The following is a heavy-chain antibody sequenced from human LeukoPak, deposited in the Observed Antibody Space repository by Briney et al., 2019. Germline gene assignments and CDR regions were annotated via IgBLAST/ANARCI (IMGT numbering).Heavy chain of an antibody. CDR3: VGGDY. V-gene: IGHV3-7*01. CDR2: INQDGSDK. Sequence: GGSLRLSCAASGLTFSIHWMNWVRQAPGKGLECVANINQDGSDKYYVDSVKGRFTISRDNTENSLYLQMNSLRAEDTAVYYCVGGDYWGQGTLVTASS. J-gene: IGHJ4*02. CDR1: GLTFSIHW.